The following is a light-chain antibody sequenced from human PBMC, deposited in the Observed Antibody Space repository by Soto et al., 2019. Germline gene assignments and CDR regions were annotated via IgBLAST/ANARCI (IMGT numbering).Light chain of an antibody. Sequence: QSVLTQPPSVSGAPGQRVTISCTGSSSNIGAGYDVHWYQHLPGTAPKLLIYGNSNRPSGVPDRFSGSTSGTSASLAITGLQAEDEADYYCQSYDSSLSVWVFGGGTQLTVL. V-gene: IGLV1-40*01. CDR3: QSYDSSLSVWV. J-gene: IGLJ3*02. CDR2: GNS. CDR1: SSNIGAGYD.